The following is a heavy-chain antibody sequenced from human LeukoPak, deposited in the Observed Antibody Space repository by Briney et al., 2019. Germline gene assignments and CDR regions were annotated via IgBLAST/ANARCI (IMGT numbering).Heavy chain of an antibody. V-gene: IGHV3-33*01. CDR1: GFTFSNYG. CDR2: IGYDGSNK. Sequence: GRSLRLSCAASGFTFSNYGMHWVRQAPGKGLEWVAVIGYDGSNKYYADSVKGRFTISRDNSKNTLYLQMSSLRSEDTATYFCARGELGDRSGFAHFDSWGQGTLVTVSS. D-gene: IGHD3-22*01. J-gene: IGHJ4*02. CDR3: ARGELGDRSGFAHFDS.